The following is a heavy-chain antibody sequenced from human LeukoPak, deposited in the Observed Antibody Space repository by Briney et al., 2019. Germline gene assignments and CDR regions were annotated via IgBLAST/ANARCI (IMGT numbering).Heavy chain of an antibody. CDR2: IKQDGSEK. Sequence: PGGSLRLSCAASRFTFSSYWMSWVRQAPGKGLEWVANIKQDGSEKYYVDSVKGRFTISRDNAKNSLYLQMNSLRAEDTAVYYCARGYGSYGYWGQGTLVTVSS. CDR3: ARGYGSYGY. D-gene: IGHD2-15*01. V-gene: IGHV3-7*01. CDR1: RFTFSSYW. J-gene: IGHJ4*02.